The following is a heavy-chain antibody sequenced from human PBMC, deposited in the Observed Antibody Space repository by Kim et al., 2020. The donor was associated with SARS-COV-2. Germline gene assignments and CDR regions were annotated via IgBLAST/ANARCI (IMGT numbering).Heavy chain of an antibody. D-gene: IGHD3-9*01. V-gene: IGHV1-2*06. CDR1: GYTFKGFS. Sequence: ASVKVSCKTYGYTFKGFSIHWVRQAPGLGLEWVGRINPDTGAAVYAQKFQGRVTMSRDTSITTAYMEVTSLTSDDTAVYFCARAQRSVTGYYPDFWGQGTLVTVSP. CDR2: INPDTGAA. J-gene: IGHJ4*02. CDR3: ARAQRSVTGYYPDF.